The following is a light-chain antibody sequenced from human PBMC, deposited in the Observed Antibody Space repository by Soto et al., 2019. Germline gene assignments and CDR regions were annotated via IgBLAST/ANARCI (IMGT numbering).Light chain of an antibody. Sequence: DIQMTQSPSTLSASVGDRVTITCRASQSISSWLAWYQQKPGKAPKLLIYKASSLESGVPSRFSGSGSGIEFTLTISSLQPDDFATYYCQRYNSYYTFGQGTKLEIK. V-gene: IGKV1-5*03. CDR3: QRYNSYYT. CDR2: KAS. CDR1: QSISSW. J-gene: IGKJ2*01.